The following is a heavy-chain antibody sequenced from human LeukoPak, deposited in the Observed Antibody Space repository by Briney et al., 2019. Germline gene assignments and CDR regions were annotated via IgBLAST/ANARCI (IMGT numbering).Heavy chain of an antibody. CDR2: ISGSGGST. D-gene: IGHD3-10*01. Sequence: GGSLRLSCAASGFTFSSYAMSWVRQAPGKGLEWVSAISGSGGSTYYADSVKGRFTISRDNSKNTLYLQMNSLRAEDTAVYYCAKERVLLWFGSQDGFDPWGQGTLVTVSS. V-gene: IGHV3-23*01. J-gene: IGHJ5*02. CDR3: AKERVLLWFGSQDGFDP. CDR1: GFTFSSYA.